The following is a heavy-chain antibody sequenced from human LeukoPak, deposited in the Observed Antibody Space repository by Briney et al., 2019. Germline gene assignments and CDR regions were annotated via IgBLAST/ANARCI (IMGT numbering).Heavy chain of an antibody. D-gene: IGHD6-19*01. J-gene: IGHJ4*02. V-gene: IGHV3-48*01. Sequence: GGGLLLSFAASGFPFSSYSMKWVRAAPGKGGEGVWSISSSSSTKYYSDSVKGGFTISRDNSKNTLYLQMNSLRAKDTAVYYCARVSGWYRAGSDYWGQGTLVTVSS. CDR1: GFPFSSYS. CDR3: ARVSGWYRAGSDY. CDR2: ISSSSSTK.